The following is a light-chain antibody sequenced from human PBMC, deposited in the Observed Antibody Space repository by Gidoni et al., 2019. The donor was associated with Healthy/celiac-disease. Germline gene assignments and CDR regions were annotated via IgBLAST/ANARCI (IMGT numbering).Light chain of an antibody. CDR3: QQSYSTPPT. J-gene: IGKJ1*01. CDR1: QSISSY. CDR2: AAS. V-gene: IGKV1-39*01. Sequence: DIQMTQSPSSLSASVGDRVTITCRASQSISSYLTWYQQKPGKAPKLLISAASSLQSGVPSRFRGSGSGTDFTLTIRSLQPDDFATYYCQQSYSTPPTFGQGTKVEIK.